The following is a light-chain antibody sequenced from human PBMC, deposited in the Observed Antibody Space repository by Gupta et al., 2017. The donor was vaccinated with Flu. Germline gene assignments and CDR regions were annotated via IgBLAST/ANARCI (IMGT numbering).Light chain of an antibody. J-gene: IGLJ3*02. CDR3: CSYAGNNAWV. CDR1: RSDGGSSKF. V-gene: IGLV2-11*01. Sequence: TTTCTGGRSDGGSSKFGCWYRHNPDEARKLVFNDVAKRPSGVDDRFSGCKSGNTATLIISGLQADEESDYYCCSYAGNNAWVFGGGTKLTVL. CDR2: DVA.